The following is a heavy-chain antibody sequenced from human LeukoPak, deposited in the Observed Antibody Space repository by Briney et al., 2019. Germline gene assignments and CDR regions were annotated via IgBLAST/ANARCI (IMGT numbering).Heavy chain of an antibody. CDR1: GGSISSSSYY. CDR3: ARQPKGSYYKYYFDY. Sequence: QASETLSLTCTVSGGSISSSSYYWGWIRQPPGKGLEWIGSIYYSGSTYYNPSLESRVTISVDTSKNQFSLKLSSVTAADTAVYYCARQPKGSYYKYYFDYWGQGTLVTVSS. J-gene: IGHJ4*02. V-gene: IGHV4-39*01. CDR2: IYYSGST. D-gene: IGHD1-26*01.